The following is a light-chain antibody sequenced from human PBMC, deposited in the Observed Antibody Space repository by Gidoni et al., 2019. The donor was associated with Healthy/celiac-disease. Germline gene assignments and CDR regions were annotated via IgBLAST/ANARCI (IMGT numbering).Light chain of an antibody. V-gene: IGKV1-39*01. Sequence: DIQMTQSPSSLSASVGDRVTITCRASQSISSYLNWYQQKPGKAPKLLIYAASSLQSGVPSRFSGSGSGTDFTLTNSSLQPEDFATYYCQQSYSTPPTFGRGTKVEIK. CDR3: QQSYSTPPT. CDR1: QSISSY. CDR2: AAS. J-gene: IGKJ1*01.